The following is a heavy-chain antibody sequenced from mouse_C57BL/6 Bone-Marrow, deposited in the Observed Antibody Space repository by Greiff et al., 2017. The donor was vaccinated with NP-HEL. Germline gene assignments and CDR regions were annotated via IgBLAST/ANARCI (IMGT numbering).Heavy chain of an antibody. Sequence: VQLQQSGAELVKPGASVKLSCKASGYTFTSYWMHWVKPRPGQGLEWIGMIHPNSGSTNYNEKFKSKATLTVDKSSSTAYMQLSSLTSEGSAVYYCARGYYGSSYFDYWGQGTTLTVSS. CDR1: GYTFTSYW. V-gene: IGHV1-64*01. CDR3: ARGYYGSSYFDY. J-gene: IGHJ2*01. CDR2: IHPNSGST. D-gene: IGHD1-1*01.